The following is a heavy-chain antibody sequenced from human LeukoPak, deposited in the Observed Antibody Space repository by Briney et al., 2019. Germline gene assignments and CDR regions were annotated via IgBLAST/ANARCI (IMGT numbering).Heavy chain of an antibody. D-gene: IGHD5-12*01. CDR1: GFTFSSYA. Sequence: RTGGSLRLSCAASGFTFSSYAMPWVRQAPGKGLEWVAVIWYDGSNKYYADSVKGRFTISRDNSKNTLYLQMNSLRAEDTAVYYCARELGIVATIGTPTHIFDYWGQGTLVTVSS. CDR3: ARELGIVATIGTPTHIFDY. J-gene: IGHJ4*02. CDR2: IWYDGSNK. V-gene: IGHV3-33*08.